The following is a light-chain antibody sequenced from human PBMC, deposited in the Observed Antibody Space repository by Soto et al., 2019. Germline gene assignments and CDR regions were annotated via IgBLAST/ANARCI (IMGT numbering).Light chain of an antibody. Sequence: DIQMTQSPSTLSASVGDRVTITCRASQSFSNWVAWYQQKPGKAPKLLIYKASTLESGVPSRFSGSGSGTQFTLTISSLQADDFATYYCQQYNSFPWTFGQGTKVEIK. V-gene: IGKV1-5*03. CDR2: KAS. CDR1: QSFSNW. CDR3: QQYNSFPWT. J-gene: IGKJ1*01.